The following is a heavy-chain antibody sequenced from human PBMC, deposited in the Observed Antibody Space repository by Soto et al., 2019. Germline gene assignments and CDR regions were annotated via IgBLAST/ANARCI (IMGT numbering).Heavy chain of an antibody. CDR3: ARLMIPLGFDP. V-gene: IGHV4-61*01. CDR1: GGSVSSGSYY. CDR2: IYCSGST. D-gene: IGHD5-18*01. Sequence: SETLSLTCTVSGGSVSSGSYYWSWIRQPPGKGLEWIGYIYCSGSTNYNPSLKSRVTISVDTSKNQFSLKLSSVTAADTAVYYCARLMIPLGFDPWGQGTLVTVSS. J-gene: IGHJ5*02.